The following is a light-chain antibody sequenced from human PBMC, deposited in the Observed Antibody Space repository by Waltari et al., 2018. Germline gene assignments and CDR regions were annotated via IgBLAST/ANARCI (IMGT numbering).Light chain of an antibody. V-gene: IGKV3-20*01. J-gene: IGKJ1*01. CDR1: PSINRA. CDR2: GAS. Sequence: IVFTPSPGNLSLSPGERGTLSGRASPSINRALAWYPPKPGQAPRLLIYGASIRATGIPDRVSGSGSGTDFTLTISSLEPEDFAVYFCQHYVRLPATFGQGTKVEIK. CDR3: QHYVRLPAT.